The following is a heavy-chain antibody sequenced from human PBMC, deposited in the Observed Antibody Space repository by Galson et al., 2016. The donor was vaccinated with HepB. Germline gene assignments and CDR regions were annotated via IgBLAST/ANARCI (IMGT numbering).Heavy chain of an antibody. D-gene: IGHD4-23*01. CDR1: GFAFNSYN. CDR2: ITSSSNYI. Sequence: SLRLSCAASGFAFNSYNMNWVRQAPGKGLEWVSSITSSSNYIYYADSVRGRFTISRDNAKNSLHLQMNSLRAEDTAVYYCTRADVGKARRGTYWYFDLWGRGTLVTVSS. V-gene: IGHV3-21*01. CDR3: TRADVGKARRGTYWYFDL. J-gene: IGHJ2*01.